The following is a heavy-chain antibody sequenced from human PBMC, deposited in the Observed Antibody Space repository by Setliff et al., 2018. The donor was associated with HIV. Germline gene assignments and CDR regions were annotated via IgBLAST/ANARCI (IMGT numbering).Heavy chain of an antibody. J-gene: IGHJ4*02. CDR3: ARDHWVAGLDY. V-gene: IGHV3-21*01. CDR2: ISSSGSYI. D-gene: IGHD6-19*01. CDR1: GFNFSAHT. Sequence: GGSLRLSCAASGFNFSAHTMNWIRQAPGTGLEWVASISSSGSYIYYADSMKGRFTISRDNAKNSLYLQMNSLRAEDTAVYYCARDHWVAGLDYWGQGTLVTVSS.